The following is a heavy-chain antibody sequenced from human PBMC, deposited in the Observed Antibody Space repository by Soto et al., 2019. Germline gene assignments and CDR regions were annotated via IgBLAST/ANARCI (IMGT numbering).Heavy chain of an antibody. D-gene: IGHD6-13*01. CDR2: TFISGST. Sequence: SETLSLTCTVSGGSISGYYWIWIRQPAGKGLEWIGRTFISGSTNYNPSLESRLTMSVDMSKNQFSMKLSSVTAADTAMYYCARQQLVPDFWGQGTLVTVSS. CDR1: GGSISGYY. V-gene: IGHV4-4*07. J-gene: IGHJ4*02. CDR3: ARQQLVPDF.